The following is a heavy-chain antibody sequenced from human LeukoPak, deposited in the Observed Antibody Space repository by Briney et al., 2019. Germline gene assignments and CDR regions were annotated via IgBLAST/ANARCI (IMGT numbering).Heavy chain of an antibody. J-gene: IGHJ5*02. CDR2: ISRNGIYI. D-gene: IGHD2-15*01. CDR3: ARDGLPATVANWFDP. V-gene: IGHV3-21*01. CDR1: GFTFNNYT. Sequence: GGSLRLSCATSGFTFNNYTMNWVRQAPGKGLEWVSSISRNGIYIKYVDSVKGRFTVSRDNAKNSLYLQMNSLRAEDTAVYYCARDGLPATVANWFDPWGQGTLVTVSS.